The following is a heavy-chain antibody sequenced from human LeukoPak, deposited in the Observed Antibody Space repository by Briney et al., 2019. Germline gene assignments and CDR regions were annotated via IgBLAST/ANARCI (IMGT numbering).Heavy chain of an antibody. CDR2: ISYDGSNK. J-gene: IGHJ3*02. CDR3: AELYSHVVVAARSDAFDI. V-gene: IGHV3-30*18. D-gene: IGHD2-15*01. Sequence: GGSLRLSCAASGFTFSSYGMHWVRQAPGKGLEWVAVISYDGSNKYYADSVKGRFTISRDNSKNTLYLQMNSLRAEDTAVYYCAELYSHVVVAARSDAFDIWGQGTMVTVSS. CDR1: GFTFSSYG.